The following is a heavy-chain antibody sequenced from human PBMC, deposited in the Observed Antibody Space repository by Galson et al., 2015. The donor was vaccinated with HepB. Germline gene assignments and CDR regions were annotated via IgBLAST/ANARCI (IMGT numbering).Heavy chain of an antibody. CDR2: IWSDGSNQ. V-gene: IGHV3-33*01. CDR3: AREAHIAAPACLDT. Sequence: SLRLSCAASGFTFNTYGMHWVRQAPGKGLEWVALIWSDGSNQYYADSVQGRFTISRDNSRNTLYLQMNSLRAEDTALYYCAREAHIAAPACLDTWGQGTLVTVSS. CDR1: GFTFNTYG. D-gene: IGHD6-13*01. J-gene: IGHJ5*02.